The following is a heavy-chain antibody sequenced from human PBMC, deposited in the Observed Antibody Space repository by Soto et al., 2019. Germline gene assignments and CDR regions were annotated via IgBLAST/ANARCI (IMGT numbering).Heavy chain of an antibody. CDR1: VFTFSSYA. V-gene: IGHV3-23*01. D-gene: IGHD2-15*01. Sequence: EVQLLESGGGLVQPGGSLRLSCAASVFTFSSYAMRWVRQAPVKGLEWVSAISGSGDSTYYADSVKGRFTISRDNSKNTLYLQMNSLRAEDTAVYYCARRGNGSYYDYWGQGTLVTVSS. CDR2: ISGSGDST. J-gene: IGHJ4*02. CDR3: ARRGNGSYYDY.